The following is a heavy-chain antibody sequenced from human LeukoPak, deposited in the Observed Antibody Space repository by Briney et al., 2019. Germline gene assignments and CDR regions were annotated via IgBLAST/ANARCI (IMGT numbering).Heavy chain of an antibody. V-gene: IGHV3-9*01. D-gene: IGHD6-19*01. Sequence: GGSLRLSCAASGFTFDDYAMHWVRQAPGKGLEWVSGISWNSGSIGYADSVKGRFTISRDNSKNTLYLQMNSLRAEDTAVYYCAKTIAVAGTNEDYWGQGTLVTVSS. J-gene: IGHJ4*02. CDR1: GFTFDDYA. CDR3: AKTIAVAGTNEDY. CDR2: ISWNSGSI.